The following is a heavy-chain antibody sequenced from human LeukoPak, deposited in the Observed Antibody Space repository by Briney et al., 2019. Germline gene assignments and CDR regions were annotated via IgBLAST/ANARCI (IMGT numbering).Heavy chain of an antibody. CDR1: GFSLSINS. Sequence: GGPLRLSCAVSGFSLSINSMCWVRQAPGKGLEWVSGISRDGDKTYYVDSVEGRFTNSRDPSKNTLYLQMDTLRVEDTATYYCAKEEVPNDYWGQGTLVTVSS. D-gene: IGHD2-2*01. J-gene: IGHJ4*02. CDR3: AKEEVPNDY. CDR2: ISRDGDKT. V-gene: IGHV3-23*01.